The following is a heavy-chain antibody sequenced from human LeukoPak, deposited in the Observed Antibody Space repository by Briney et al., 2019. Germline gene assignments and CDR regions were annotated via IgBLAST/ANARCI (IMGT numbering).Heavy chain of an antibody. J-gene: IGHJ4*02. CDR2: IYYSGST. CDR1: GGSISSYY. Sequence: SETLSLTCTVSGGSISSYYWSWIRQPPGKGLEWIGYIYYSGSTNYNPSLKSRVTISVDRSKNQFSLKLSSVTAADTAVYYCARAGRVFGTRENELPLIVGATGGYFDYWGQGTLVTVSS. V-gene: IGHV4-59*12. CDR3: ARAGRVFGTRENELPLIVGATGGYFDY. D-gene: IGHD1-26*01.